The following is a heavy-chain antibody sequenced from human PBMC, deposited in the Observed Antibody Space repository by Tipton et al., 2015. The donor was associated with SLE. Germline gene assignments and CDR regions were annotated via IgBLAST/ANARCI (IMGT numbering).Heavy chain of an antibody. CDR3: ARRQWLGAFDI. V-gene: IGHV4-61*02. CDR1: RGSMNGADYY. D-gene: IGHD6-19*01. J-gene: IGHJ3*02. Sequence: TLSLTCTVSRGSMNGADYYWAWIRQTAGEGLEWIGRTSASGSTNYNPPLKSRVTISIDTSKNQFSLKLTSVTAADTAVYYCARRQWLGAFDIWGQGTMVTVSS. CDR2: TSASGST.